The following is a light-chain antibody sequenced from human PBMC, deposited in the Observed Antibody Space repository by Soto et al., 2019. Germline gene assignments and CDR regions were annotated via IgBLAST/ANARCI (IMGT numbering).Light chain of an antibody. Sequence: DIVMTQSPLSLPVTPGEPASISCRSCQSLLHSNGYNYLDWYLQKPGQSPQLLIYLGSNRASGVPDRFSGSGSGTDFTLKISRVEAEDVGVYYCMQPLQSWTFGQGTKVDI. CDR2: LGS. CDR3: MQPLQSWT. J-gene: IGKJ1*01. CDR1: QSLLHSNGYNY. V-gene: IGKV2-28*01.